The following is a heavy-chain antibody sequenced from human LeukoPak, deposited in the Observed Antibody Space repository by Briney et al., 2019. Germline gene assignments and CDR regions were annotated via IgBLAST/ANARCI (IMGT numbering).Heavy chain of an antibody. CDR3: ASSLSGASGY. J-gene: IGHJ4*02. V-gene: IGHV3-21*01. CDR1: GFTFSNYT. CDR2: MTSSSSSI. Sequence: GVSLTLSCATSGFTFSNYTMNWLRQAPGKGLEWVSSMTSSSSSIYYADSVKGRFTISRDNAKNSLYLQMNSLRAEDTAVYYCASSLSGASGYWGQGTLVTVSS. D-gene: IGHD7-27*01.